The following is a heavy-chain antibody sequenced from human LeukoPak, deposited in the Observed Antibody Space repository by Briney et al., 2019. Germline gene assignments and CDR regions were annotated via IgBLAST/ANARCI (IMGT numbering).Heavy chain of an antibody. CDR1: GGTFSSYA. J-gene: IGHJ3*01. V-gene: IGHV1-69*05. D-gene: IGHD4-23*01. CDR3: ARAYGGNSVDAFDV. CDR2: IIPIFGTA. Sequence: ASVKVSCKASGGTFSSYATSWVRQAPGQGLEWMGGIIPIFGTANYAQKFQGRVTITTDESTSTAYMELSSLRSEDTAVYYCARAYGGNSVDAFDVWGQGTMVTVSS.